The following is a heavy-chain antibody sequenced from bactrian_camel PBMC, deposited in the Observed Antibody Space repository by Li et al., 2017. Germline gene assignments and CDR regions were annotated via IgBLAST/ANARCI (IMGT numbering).Heavy chain of an antibody. J-gene: IGHJ4*01. D-gene: IGHD1*01. Sequence: HVQLVESGGGSVQAGGSLSLSCEASGNPSNSRCVGWFRQAPGKERETVAGFFTFDGDTHYADSVKDRFFISQDNAKNTVYLHMVILKPEDTAMYYCAADNGGLHGRCVFSFWGQGTQVTVS. CDR2: FTFDGDT. CDR3: AADNGGLHGRCVFSF. CDR1: GNPSNSRC. V-gene: IGHV3S53*01.